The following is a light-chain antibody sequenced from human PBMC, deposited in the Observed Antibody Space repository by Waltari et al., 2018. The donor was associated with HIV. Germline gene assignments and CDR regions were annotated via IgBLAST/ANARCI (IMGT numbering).Light chain of an antibody. CDR1: SSDVGRYNY. Sequence: QSALTQPASVSGSPGQSITISCTGTSSDVGRYNYVSWYQHHPGKAPKLMLYEYLNRPSGISNRFSGSKSGNTASLTISGLQAEDEADYYCSSYTINNDYVFGTGTRVTVL. CDR2: EYL. J-gene: IGLJ1*01. CDR3: SSYTINNDYV. V-gene: IGLV2-14*01.